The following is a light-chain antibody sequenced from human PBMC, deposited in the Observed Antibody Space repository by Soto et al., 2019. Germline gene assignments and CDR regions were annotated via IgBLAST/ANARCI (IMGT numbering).Light chain of an antibody. CDR1: EGIVNY. Sequence: IQLTQSPSSLSASVGDRVIITRRASEGIVNYLAWYQHRPGKAPKLLIYGASTLQDGVPSRFTGSGSGTDFTLTISNLQPEDFATYHCQQLFRYPLAFGQGTRLEMK. CDR2: GAS. CDR3: QQLFRYPLA. J-gene: IGKJ5*01. V-gene: IGKV1-9*01.